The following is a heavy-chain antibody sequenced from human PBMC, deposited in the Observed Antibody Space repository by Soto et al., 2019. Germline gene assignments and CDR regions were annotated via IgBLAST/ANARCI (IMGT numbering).Heavy chain of an antibody. CDR1: GGTFSSYA. CDR2: IIPIFGTA. V-gene: IGHV1-69*06. J-gene: IGHJ4*02. Sequence: ASVKVSCKASGGTFSSYAISWVRQAPGQGLEWMGGIIPIFGTANYAQKFQGRVTITADKSTSTAYMELSSLRSEDTAVYYCARSDPSGYSSGSLDYWGQGTLVTVSS. CDR3: ARSDPSGYSSGSLDY. D-gene: IGHD6-19*01.